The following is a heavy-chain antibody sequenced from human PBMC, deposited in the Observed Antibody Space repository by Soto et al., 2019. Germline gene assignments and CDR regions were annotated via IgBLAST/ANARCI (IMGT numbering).Heavy chain of an antibody. CDR2: ISGSGGDT. V-gene: IGHV3-23*01. D-gene: IGHD6-19*01. J-gene: IGHJ6*02. CDR3: ARTETSGWSTRYGMDV. Sequence: GGSLRLSCAVSGFTFCNFAMTWVRQAPGKGLEWVSGISGSGGDTYYADSVKGRFTISRDNSKNTLYLQMSSLRADDTATFYCARTETSGWSTRYGMDVWGQGTTVTVSS. CDR1: GFTFCNFA.